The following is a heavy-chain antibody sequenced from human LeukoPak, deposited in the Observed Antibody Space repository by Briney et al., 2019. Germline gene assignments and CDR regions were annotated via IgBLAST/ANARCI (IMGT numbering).Heavy chain of an antibody. CDR1: GGSISSSSYY. J-gene: IGHJ4*02. CDR2: IYYSGST. V-gene: IGHV4-39*01. Sequence: PSETLSLTCTVSGGSISSSSYYWGWIRQPPGKGLEWIGSIYYSGSTYYNPSLKSRVTISVDTSKNQFSLKLSSVTAADTAVYYCARGSVYCGGDCFDYWGQGTLVTVSS. D-gene: IGHD2-21*01. CDR3: ARGSVYCGGDCFDY.